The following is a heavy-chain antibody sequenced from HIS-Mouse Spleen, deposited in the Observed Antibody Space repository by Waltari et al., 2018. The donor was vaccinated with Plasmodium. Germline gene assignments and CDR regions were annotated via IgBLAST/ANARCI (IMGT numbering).Heavy chain of an antibody. CDR2: INHSGRT. J-gene: IGHJ4*02. V-gene: IGHV4-34*01. CDR3: ARGPGYSSGWYYFDY. D-gene: IGHD6-19*01. CDR1: GGSFSGYY. Sequence: QVQLQQWGAGLLKPSETLSLTCAVYGGSFSGYYWSWIRQPPGKGLEWIGEINHSGRTNYNPSRKSRVTISVDTSKNQFSLKLSSVTAADTAVYYCARGPGYSSGWYYFDYWGQGTLVTVSS.